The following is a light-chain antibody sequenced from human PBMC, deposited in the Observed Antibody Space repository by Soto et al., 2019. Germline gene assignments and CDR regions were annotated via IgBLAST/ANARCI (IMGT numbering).Light chain of an antibody. CDR3: VLGTHWPWT. V-gene: IGKV2-30*01. J-gene: IGKJ1*01. Sequence: DVVMTQSPLSLSVTLGQPASISCRSSQGLVYSDGNTFLNWFHQRPGQSPRRLIYQVSNRDSGVAIRFSGSGSGTDYTLRISRVEAEDLGIYYCVLGTHWPWTFGQGTEVEIK. CDR2: QVS. CDR1: QGLVYSDGNTF.